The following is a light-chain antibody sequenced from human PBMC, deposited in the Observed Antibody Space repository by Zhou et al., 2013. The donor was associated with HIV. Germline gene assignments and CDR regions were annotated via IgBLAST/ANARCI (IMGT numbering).Light chain of an antibody. Sequence: EIVLTQSPGTLSLSPGERATLSRRASQSIRTNQLAWYQQKPGQAPRLLIYGASSRATGIPDRFSGSGSGTAFTLTISRLEPADFAVYYCQQYGGSPMYTFGQGTKLEI. J-gene: IGKJ2*01. CDR1: QSIRTNQ. V-gene: IGKV3-20*01. CDR3: QQYGGSPMYT. CDR2: GAS.